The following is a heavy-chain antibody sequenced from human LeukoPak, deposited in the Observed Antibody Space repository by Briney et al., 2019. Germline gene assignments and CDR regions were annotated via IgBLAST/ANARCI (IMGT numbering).Heavy chain of an antibody. CDR3: ARVRYDYVWGSYRDWGEENWFDP. D-gene: IGHD3-16*02. Sequence: PSQTLSLTCTVSGGSFSSGLYYWTWIRQPAGKGLEWIGEINHSGSTNYNPSLKSRVTISVDTSKNQFSLKLSSVTAADTAVYYCARVRYDYVWGSYRDWGEENWFDPWGQGTLVTVSS. CDR2: INHSGST. CDR1: GGSFSSGLYY. J-gene: IGHJ5*02. V-gene: IGHV4-61*09.